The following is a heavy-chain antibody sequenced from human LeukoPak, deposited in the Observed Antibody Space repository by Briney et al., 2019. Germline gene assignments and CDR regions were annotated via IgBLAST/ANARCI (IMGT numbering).Heavy chain of an antibody. Sequence: GGSLRLSCAASGFTFSSYGMHWVRQAPGKGLEWVAVIWYDGSNKYYADSVKGRFTISRDNSKKTLYLQMNSLRADDTAVYYCAKTDSSGWTYYFDYWGQGTLVIVSS. V-gene: IGHV3-33*06. CDR3: AKTDSSGWTYYFDY. D-gene: IGHD6-19*01. CDR2: IWYDGSNK. CDR1: GFTFSSYG. J-gene: IGHJ4*02.